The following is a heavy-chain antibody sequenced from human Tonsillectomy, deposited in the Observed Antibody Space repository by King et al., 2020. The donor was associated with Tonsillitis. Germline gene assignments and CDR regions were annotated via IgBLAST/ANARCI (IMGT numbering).Heavy chain of an antibody. Sequence: VQLVESGGGVVQPGRSLRLSCAASGFTFSSYAMHWVRQAPGKGLEWVAVISYDGSNKYYADSVKGRFTISRDNSKNTLYLQMNSLRAEDTAVYYCARDRLLLFGAPTPQFDPWGQGTLVTVSS. D-gene: IGHD3-10*01. CDR2: ISYDGSNK. J-gene: IGHJ5*02. CDR3: ARDRLLLFGAPTPQFDP. CDR1: GFTFSSYA. V-gene: IGHV3-30-3*01.